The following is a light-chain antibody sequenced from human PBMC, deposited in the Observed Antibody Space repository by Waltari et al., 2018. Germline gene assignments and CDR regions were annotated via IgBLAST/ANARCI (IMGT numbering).Light chain of an antibody. CDR3: QYYGTSSWT. J-gene: IGKJ1*01. CDR2: GAS. CDR1: QSVSSNY. Sequence: EVVLTQSPGTLSVSPGERATLPCRASQSVSSNYLTWYQQKPGQPPRLLFYGASIRAAGIPDRFGGSGSGPDFTLTISRLEPEDFAVYYCQYYGTSSWTFGQGTKVEIK. V-gene: IGKV3-20*01.